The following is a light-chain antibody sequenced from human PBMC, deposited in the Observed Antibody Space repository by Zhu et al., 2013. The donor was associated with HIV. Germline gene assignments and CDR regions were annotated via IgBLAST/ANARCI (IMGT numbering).Light chain of an antibody. CDR3: QQRSTWPS. Sequence: EVLLTQSPGSLSLSPGDSATLSCTASQSLNSYYLAWYQQKPGQSPRLLIYGASTRATGIPDRFSGSGSGTDFTLTISGLESEDFAVYYCQQRSTWPSFGGGTKLEIK. CDR2: GAS. CDR1: QSLNSYY. V-gene: IGKV3D-20*02. J-gene: IGKJ4*01.